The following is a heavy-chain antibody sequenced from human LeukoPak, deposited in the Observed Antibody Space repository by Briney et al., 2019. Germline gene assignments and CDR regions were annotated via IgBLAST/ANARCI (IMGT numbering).Heavy chain of an antibody. CDR3: ARVDCSGGSCYSDFDY. V-gene: IGHV1-18*01. CDR2: ISAYNGNT. J-gene: IGHJ4*02. D-gene: IGHD2-15*01. CDR1: GYTFTSYG. Sequence: ASVKVSCKASGYTFTSYGISWVRPAPGQGLEWMGWISAYNGNTNYAQKLQGRVTMTTDTSTSTAYIELRSLRSDDTAVYYCARVDCSGGSCYSDFDYWGQGTLVTVSS.